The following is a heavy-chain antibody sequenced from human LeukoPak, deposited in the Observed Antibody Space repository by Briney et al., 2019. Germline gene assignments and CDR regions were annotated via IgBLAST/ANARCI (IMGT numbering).Heavy chain of an antibody. CDR2: IYSGGST. V-gene: IGHV3-53*01. D-gene: IGHD3-3*01. Sequence: PGGSLRLSCAASGFTVSSNYMSWVRQAPGQGLEWVSVIYSGGSTYYADSVKGRFTISRDNSKNTLYLQMNSLRAEDTAVYYCARASDYDFWSGYLEWGQGTLVTVSS. J-gene: IGHJ4*02. CDR3: ARASDYDFWSGYLE. CDR1: GFTVSSNY.